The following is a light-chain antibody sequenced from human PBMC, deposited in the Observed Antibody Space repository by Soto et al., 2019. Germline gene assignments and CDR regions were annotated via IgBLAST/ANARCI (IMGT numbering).Light chain of an antibody. Sequence: QSVLTQPASVSGSLGQSITISCTGTSSDIGAYNYVSWYQQHPGKAPKLIIYEVNYRPSGVSNRFSASKSANTASLTISGLQAEDEADYYCNSFASSNSLIFGGGTKLTVL. CDR2: EVN. V-gene: IGLV2-14*01. J-gene: IGLJ2*01. CDR1: SSDIGAYNY. CDR3: NSFASSNSLI.